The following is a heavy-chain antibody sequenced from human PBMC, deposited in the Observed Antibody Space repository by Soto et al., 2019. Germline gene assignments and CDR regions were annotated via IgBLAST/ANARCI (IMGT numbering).Heavy chain of an antibody. D-gene: IGHD6-19*01. Sequence: GSLRLSCAASGFTFSSYGMHWVRQAPGKGLEWVAVISYDGSNKYYADSVKGRFTISRDNSKNTLYLQMNSLRAEDTAVYYCASISRSSSDFDYWGQGTLVTVSS. V-gene: IGHV3-30*03. CDR3: ASISRSSSDFDY. J-gene: IGHJ4*02. CDR1: GFTFSSYG. CDR2: ISYDGSNK.